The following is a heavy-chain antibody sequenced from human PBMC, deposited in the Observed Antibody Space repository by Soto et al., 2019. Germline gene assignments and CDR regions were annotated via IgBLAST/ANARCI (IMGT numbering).Heavy chain of an antibody. CDR1: GFTFSSDA. V-gene: IGHV3-23*01. Sequence: EVQLLESGGGLVQPGGSLRLSCAASGFTFSSDAMGWVRQAPGQGLEWVSTIDNSGGSTHYADSVKGRFTISRDNSKNTVYLQMNSLRAEDRAVYYCAKDVSGEFGETLMFHYWGQGTLATVSS. J-gene: IGHJ4*02. CDR3: AKDVSGEFGETLMFHY. D-gene: IGHD3-10*01. CDR2: IDNSGGST.